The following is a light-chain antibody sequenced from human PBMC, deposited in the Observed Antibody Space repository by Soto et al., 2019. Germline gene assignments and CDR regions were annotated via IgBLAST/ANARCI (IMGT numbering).Light chain of an antibody. CDR3: SSYTSSNTPYV. Sequence: QSALTQPASVSGSPGQSITISCTGSSSDVGAYNFVSWYHHHPGKAPQLILYEVTTRPSGVSSRFSGSKSGNTASLTISGLQADDEANYYCSSYTSSNTPYVFGTGTKV. CDR1: SSDVGAYNF. CDR2: EVT. V-gene: IGLV2-14*01. J-gene: IGLJ1*01.